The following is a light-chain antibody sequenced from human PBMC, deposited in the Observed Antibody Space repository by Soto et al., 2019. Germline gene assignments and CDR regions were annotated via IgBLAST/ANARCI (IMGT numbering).Light chain of an antibody. J-gene: IGKJ5*01. Sequence: EIVLTQSPATLSVSPGDRAILSCRASQTASINLAWYQQKPGRAPRLLFYGASSRATDVPARFSGSGSGTEFTLTIGSLQSEDLAVYYCQQYHSWPITFGQGTRLEIK. CDR1: QTASIN. CDR2: GAS. CDR3: QQYHSWPIT. V-gene: IGKV3-15*01.